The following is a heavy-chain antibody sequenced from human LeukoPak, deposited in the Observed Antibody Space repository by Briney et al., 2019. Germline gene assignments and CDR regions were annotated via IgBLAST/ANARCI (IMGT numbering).Heavy chain of an antibody. D-gene: IGHD6-25*01. CDR1: GFTFSSYG. V-gene: IGHV3-30*02. CDR2: IWFGRSNK. Sequence: GGSLRLSCAASGFTFSSYGMHWVRQAPGKGLEWVALIWFGRSNKFYADSVKGRFTISREDSKNTLYLEMNSLRAEDTAVYFCAKEGGGAFDVWGQGTTVIVSS. CDR3: AKEGGGAFDV. J-gene: IGHJ3*01.